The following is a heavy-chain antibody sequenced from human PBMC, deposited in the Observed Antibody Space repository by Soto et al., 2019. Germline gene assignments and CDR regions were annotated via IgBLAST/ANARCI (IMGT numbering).Heavy chain of an antibody. CDR1: GFSLSTSGVG. Sequence: SGPTLVNPTQTLTLTCTFSGFSLSTSGVGVGWIRQPPGKALEWLALIYWNDDKRYSPSLKSRLTITKATSKNQVVLTMTNMDPVDTATYYCAHRRPEPDSDSGSYYRYFDYWGQGTLVTVSS. D-gene: IGHD1-26*01. CDR3: AHRRPEPDSDSGSYYRYFDY. V-gene: IGHV2-5*01. J-gene: IGHJ4*02. CDR2: IYWNDDK.